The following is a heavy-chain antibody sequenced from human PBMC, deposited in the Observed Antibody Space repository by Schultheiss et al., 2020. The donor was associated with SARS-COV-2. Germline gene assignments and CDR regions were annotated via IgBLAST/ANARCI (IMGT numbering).Heavy chain of an antibody. CDR2: ISYDGSNK. Sequence: GGSLRLSCAASGFTFSSYAMSWVRQAPGKGLEWVAVISYDGSNKYYADSVKGRFTISRDNSKNTLYLQMNSLRAEDTAVYYCARGGYCSSTSCSTSLNWFDPWGQGTLVTVSS. CDR3: ARGGYCSSTSCSTSLNWFDP. J-gene: IGHJ5*02. CDR1: GFTFSSYA. V-gene: IGHV3-30*01. D-gene: IGHD2-2*01.